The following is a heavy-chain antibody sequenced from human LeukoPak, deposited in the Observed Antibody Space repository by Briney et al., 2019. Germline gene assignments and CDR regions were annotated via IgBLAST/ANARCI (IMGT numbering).Heavy chain of an antibody. CDR2: INPSGGST. V-gene: IGHV1-46*03. CDR3: ARVLRIGYCSSTSCYRSGFDY. D-gene: IGHD2-2*03. J-gene: IGHJ4*02. Sequence: ASVKVSCKASGYTFTSYYIHWVRQAPGQGLEWMGIINPSGGSTSYAQKFQGRVTMTRDTSTSTVYMELSSLRSEDTAVYHCARVLRIGYCSSTSCYRSGFDYWGQGTLVTVSP. CDR1: GYTFTSYY.